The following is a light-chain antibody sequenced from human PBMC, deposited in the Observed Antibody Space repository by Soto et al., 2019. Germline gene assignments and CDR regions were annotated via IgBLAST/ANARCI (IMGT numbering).Light chain of an antibody. CDR2: GAS. Sequence: IQLTQSPSSLSASVGDRVTITCRASQGVRSYLAWYQQRPGKAPKLLIFGASTLQSGVPSRFSGRGSGTEFTLTIISLQPEDFATYYCHQVYSYPRTFGIGTKVEIK. V-gene: IGKV1-9*01. CDR1: QGVRSY. J-gene: IGKJ1*01. CDR3: HQVYSYPRT.